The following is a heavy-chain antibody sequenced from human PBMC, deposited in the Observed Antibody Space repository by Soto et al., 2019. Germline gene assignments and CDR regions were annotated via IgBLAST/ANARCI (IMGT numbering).Heavy chain of an antibody. CDR3: ARQAVYCSGGSCHSRYFHH. Sequence: QVQLQESGPGLVKPSETLSLTCTVSGDSISSYFWSWIRQPPGKGLEWIGYIYYSGSTNYNPSLKSRVTISVDTSKNQFSLKLSSVTAADTAVYYCARQAVYCSGGSCHSRYFHHWGQGTLVTVSS. CDR2: IYYSGST. D-gene: IGHD2-15*01. V-gene: IGHV4-59*08. J-gene: IGHJ1*01. CDR1: GDSISSYF.